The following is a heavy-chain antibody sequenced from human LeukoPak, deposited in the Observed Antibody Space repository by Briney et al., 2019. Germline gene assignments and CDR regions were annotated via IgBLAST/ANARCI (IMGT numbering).Heavy chain of an antibody. D-gene: IGHD3-22*01. CDR3: ARGGGYYDSSGYYGIIDY. Sequence: GGSLRLSCAASGFTFSSYGMHWVRQAPGKGLEWVAFIRYDGSNKYYADSVKGRFTISRDNSKNTLYLQMNSLRAEDTAVYYCARGGGYYDSSGYYGIIDYWGQGTLVTVSS. CDR1: GFTFSSYG. J-gene: IGHJ4*02. V-gene: IGHV3-30*02. CDR2: IRYDGSNK.